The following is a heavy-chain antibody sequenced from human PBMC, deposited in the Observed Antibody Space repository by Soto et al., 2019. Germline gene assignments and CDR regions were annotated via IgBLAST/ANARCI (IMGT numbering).Heavy chain of an antibody. D-gene: IGHD1-26*01. V-gene: IGHV4-59*01. Sequence: QVQLQESGPGLVKPSETLSLTCTVSGGSISSYYWSWIRQPLGKGLEWIGYIYYSGSTNYNPSLKSRVTISVDTSKNQFSLKLSSVTAADTAVYYCARESYHFDYWGQGTLVTVSS. CDR1: GGSISSYY. CDR2: IYYSGST. J-gene: IGHJ4*02. CDR3: ARESYHFDY.